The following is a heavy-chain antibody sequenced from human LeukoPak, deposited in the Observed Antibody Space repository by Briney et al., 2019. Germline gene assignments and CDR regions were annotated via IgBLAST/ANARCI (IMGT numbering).Heavy chain of an antibody. CDR3: ARGYYGSGSHCCHMDV. J-gene: IGHJ6*03. V-gene: IGHV4-34*01. CDR1: RGSFSGNY. Sequence: PSETLSLTCAVFRGSFSGNYWSWIRQPPGKGLEWIGEINHSGSTNYNSSLKSRVTISVDTSKNQFSLKLSSVTAADTAVYYCARGYYGSGSHCCHMDVWGKGTTITVS. D-gene: IGHD3-10*01. CDR2: INHSGST.